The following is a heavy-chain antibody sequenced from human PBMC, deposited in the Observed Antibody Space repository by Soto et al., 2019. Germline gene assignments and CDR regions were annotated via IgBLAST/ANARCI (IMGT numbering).Heavy chain of an antibody. J-gene: IGHJ4*02. Sequence: QVQLVESGGGVVQPGRSLRLSCAASGFTFSTYGMHWVRQAPGKGLEWVAVIWYDGSNKYYADSVTGRFTISRDNSNSTLYLQMNSLRAEDTAVYYCARDRLLGNSFDYWGQGSLVTVSS. D-gene: IGHD1-26*01. CDR2: IWYDGSNK. CDR3: ARDRLLGNSFDY. V-gene: IGHV3-33*01. CDR1: GFTFSTYG.